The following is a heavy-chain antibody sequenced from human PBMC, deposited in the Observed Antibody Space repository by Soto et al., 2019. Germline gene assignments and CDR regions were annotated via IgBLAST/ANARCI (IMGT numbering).Heavy chain of an antibody. CDR1: GGSISSYY. J-gene: IGHJ2*01. Sequence: QVQLQESGPGLVKPSETLSLTCTVSGGSISSYYWSWIRQPPGKGLEWIGYTYYSGSTNYNPSLKSRVTISVDTSKNQYSRKLSSVTAADTAVYYCASDSGYTNWFFDLWGRGTLVTVSS. CDR3: ASDSGYTNWFFDL. V-gene: IGHV4-59*01. CDR2: TYYSGST. D-gene: IGHD3-22*01.